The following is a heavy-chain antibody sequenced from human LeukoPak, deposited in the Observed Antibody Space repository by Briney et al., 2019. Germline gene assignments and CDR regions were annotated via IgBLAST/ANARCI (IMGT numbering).Heavy chain of an antibody. CDR3: ARGFGYYDSSGYYSDY. Sequence: SSETLSLTCTVSGYSISSGYYWGWIRQPPGKGLEWIGSIYHSGSTYYNPSLKSRVTISVDTSKNQFSLKLSSVTAADTAVYYCARGFGYYDSSGYYSDYWGQGTLVTVSS. V-gene: IGHV4-38-2*02. J-gene: IGHJ4*02. D-gene: IGHD3-22*01. CDR1: GYSISSGYY. CDR2: IYHSGST.